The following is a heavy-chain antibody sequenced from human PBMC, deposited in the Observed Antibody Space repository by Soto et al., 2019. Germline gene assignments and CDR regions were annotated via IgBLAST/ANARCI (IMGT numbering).Heavy chain of an antibody. Sequence: ASVKVSCKASGYTFTSYAMHWVRQAPGQRLEWMGWINAGNGNPKYSQKFQGRGTITRDTSASTAYMELSSLRFEDTAVYYCARGSPYVNFNWNAHYDYWGQGTLVTVSS. CDR2: INAGNGNP. V-gene: IGHV1-3*01. J-gene: IGHJ4*02. D-gene: IGHD1-1*01. CDR1: GYTFTSYA. CDR3: ARGSPYVNFNWNAHYDY.